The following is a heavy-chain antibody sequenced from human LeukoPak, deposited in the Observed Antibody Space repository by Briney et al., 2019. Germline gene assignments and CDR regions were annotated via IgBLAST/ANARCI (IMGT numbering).Heavy chain of an antibody. CDR2: ISGSGGST. D-gene: IGHD3-10*01. J-gene: IGHJ3*02. CDR1: GFTFSSYA. CDR3: AKDFPSMVRGVIHDAFDI. V-gene: IGHV3-23*01. Sequence: GGSLRLSCAASGFTFSSYAMSWVRQAPGKGLEWVSAISGSGGSTYYADSVKGRFTIYRDNSKNTLYLQMNSLRAEDTAVYYCAKDFPSMVRGVIHDAFDIWGQGTMVTVSS.